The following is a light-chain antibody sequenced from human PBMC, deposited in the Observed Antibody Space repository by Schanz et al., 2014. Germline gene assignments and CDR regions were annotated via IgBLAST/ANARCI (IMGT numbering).Light chain of an antibody. Sequence: QSALTQPASVSGSPGQSITISCTGSSSDVGGYSYVSWYQLHPGKAPKLMIFGVSKRPSGVPDRFSGSKSGNTASLTVSGLQAEDEADYYCTSYAGSNNWVFGGGTKLTVL. CDR3: TSYAGSNNWV. CDR2: GVS. V-gene: IGLV2-8*01. CDR1: SSDVGGYSY. J-gene: IGLJ3*02.